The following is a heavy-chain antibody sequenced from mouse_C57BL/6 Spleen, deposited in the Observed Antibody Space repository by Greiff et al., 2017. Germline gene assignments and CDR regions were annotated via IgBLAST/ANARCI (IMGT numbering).Heavy chain of an antibody. V-gene: IGHV1-50*01. CDR3: ARSDNGSISLYFDY. CDR2: IDPSDSNT. J-gene: IGHJ2*01. CDR1: GYTFTSYW. D-gene: IGHD1-1*01. Sequence: QVQLQQPGAELVKPGASVKLSCKASGYTFTSYWMQWVKQRPGQGLEWIGEIDPSDSNTNNNQKFKGKATLTVDTSSRTAYMQLSSLTSEDSAVYYCARSDNGSISLYFDYWGQGTTLTVSS.